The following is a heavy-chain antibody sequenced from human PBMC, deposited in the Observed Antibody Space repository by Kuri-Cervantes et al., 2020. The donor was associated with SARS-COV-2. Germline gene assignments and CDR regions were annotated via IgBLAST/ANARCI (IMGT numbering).Heavy chain of an antibody. CDR2: IDLSGRT. V-gene: IGHV4-38-2*01. J-gene: IGHJ6*03. Sequence: PETLSLTCAVSGYSLNSGYYWGWSRQAPGGGLEWIGSIDLSGRTYYNPSLKSLVTISVDTSTNQSSLSLTSVTAADTAVYFCARSGWYSWGVTYDHLDVWGKGTTVTVSS. CDR1: GYSLNSGYY. CDR3: ARSGWYSWGVTYDHLDV. D-gene: IGHD6-19*01.